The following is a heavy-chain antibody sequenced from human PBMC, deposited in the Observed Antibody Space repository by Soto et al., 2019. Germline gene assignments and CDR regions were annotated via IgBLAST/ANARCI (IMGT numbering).Heavy chain of an antibody. CDR2: IYGGLTT. Sequence: LILSCAASGLTVSGAYMTWVRQAPGKGLEWVSVIYGGLTTFYADSVKGRFTISRDNSKNTLFLQMNSLRAEDTAVYYCARDRIEAAGTPRFNYYYGMDVWGQGTTVTVSS. D-gene: IGHD6-13*01. V-gene: IGHV3-53*01. J-gene: IGHJ6*02. CDR1: GLTVSGAY. CDR3: ARDRIEAAGTPRFNYYYGMDV.